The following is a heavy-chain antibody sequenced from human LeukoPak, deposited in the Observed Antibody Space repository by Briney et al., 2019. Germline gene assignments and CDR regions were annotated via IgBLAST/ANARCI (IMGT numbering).Heavy chain of an antibody. CDR3: AKAGRDGYNPFDY. CDR1: GYSIASGYY. D-gene: IGHD5-24*01. Sequence: SETLSLTCAVSGYSIASGYYWGWIRQPPVKGLEWIGSIYHSGSTYYNPSLKSRVTISVDTSKNQFSLNLSSVTAADTAVYYCAKAGRDGYNPFDYWGQGTLVTVSS. V-gene: IGHV4-38-2*01. CDR2: IYHSGST. J-gene: IGHJ4*02.